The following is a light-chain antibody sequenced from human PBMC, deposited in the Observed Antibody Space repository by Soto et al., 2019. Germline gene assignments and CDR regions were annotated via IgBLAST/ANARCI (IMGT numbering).Light chain of an antibody. CDR2: DVT. J-gene: IGLJ1*01. Sequence: QSVLTQPASVSGSPGQSITISCTGTSSDVGGYNSVSWYRQDPGKAPKLMIYDVTNRPSGVSNRFSASKSANTASLTISGLQAEDEADYYCSSFTSDITYVFGTGTKVTVL. CDR1: SSDVGGYNS. CDR3: SSFTSDITYV. V-gene: IGLV2-14*01.